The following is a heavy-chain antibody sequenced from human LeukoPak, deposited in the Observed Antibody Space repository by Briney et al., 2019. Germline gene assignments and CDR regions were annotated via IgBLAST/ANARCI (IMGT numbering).Heavy chain of an antibody. V-gene: IGHV3-30*04. Sequence: SGGSLRLSCAASGFTFSSYNMHWVRRAPGKGLEWVAVISYDGRSKYYADSVKGRFTISRDNSKNTLYLQMNTLRAEDTAVYYCARGFGELPDYWGQGTLVTVSS. J-gene: IGHJ4*02. CDR2: ISYDGRSK. D-gene: IGHD3-10*01. CDR1: GFTFSSYN. CDR3: ARGFGELPDY.